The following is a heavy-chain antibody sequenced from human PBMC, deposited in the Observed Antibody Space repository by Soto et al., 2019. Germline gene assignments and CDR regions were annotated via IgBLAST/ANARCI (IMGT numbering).Heavy chain of an antibody. CDR3: ARGTLRCSGGSCYSGYYFDY. V-gene: IGHV4-34*01. Sequence: SETLSLTCAVYGGSFSGYYWSWIRQPPGKGLEWIGEINHSGSTNYNPSLKSRVTISVDTSKNQFALKLSSVTAADTAVYYCARGTLRCSGGSCYSGYYFDYWGQGTLVTVSS. CDR2: INHSGST. J-gene: IGHJ4*02. CDR1: GGSFSGYY. D-gene: IGHD2-15*01.